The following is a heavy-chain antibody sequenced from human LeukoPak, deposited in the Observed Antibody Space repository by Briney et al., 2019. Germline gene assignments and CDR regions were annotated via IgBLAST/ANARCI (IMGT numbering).Heavy chain of an antibody. CDR3: ARETSLGY. CDR2: ISRSGSTT. CDR1: GFTFSSYE. V-gene: IGHV3-48*03. J-gene: IGHJ4*02. Sequence: GGSLRLSCAASGFTFSSYEMNWVRQAPGKGLEWVSYISRSGSTTKYADSVKGRFTISRDNAKNSLYLEMNSLRAEDTAVYYCARETSLGYWGQGILVTVSS.